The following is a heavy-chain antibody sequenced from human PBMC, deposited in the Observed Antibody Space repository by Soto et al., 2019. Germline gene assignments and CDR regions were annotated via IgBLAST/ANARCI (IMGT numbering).Heavy chain of an antibody. D-gene: IGHD1-26*01. J-gene: IGHJ4*02. CDR3: ARESGSYYGIDY. CDR1: GYSFTTYG. Sequence: QVQLVQSGAEVKKPGASVKVSCTASGYSFTTYGITWVRQAPGQGLEWMGWIGVYNGNTRYAEKFQDRVTMTTDIPATTVYMELKSLRSDDTAVFYCARESGSYYGIDYWGQGTLVTVSS. V-gene: IGHV1-18*01. CDR2: IGVYNGNT.